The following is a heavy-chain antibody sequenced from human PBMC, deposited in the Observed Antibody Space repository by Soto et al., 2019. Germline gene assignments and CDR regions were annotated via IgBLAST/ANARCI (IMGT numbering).Heavy chain of an antibody. CDR3: ARDTPREYYYYYMDV. V-gene: IGHV1-18*01. Sequence: ASVKVSCKASGYTFTSYGISWVRQAPGQGLEWMGWISAYNGNTNYAQKLQGRVTMTTDTSTSTAYMELRSLRSDDTAVYYCARDTPREYYYYYMDVWGKGTTVTVSS. CDR1: GYTFTSYG. CDR2: ISAYNGNT. J-gene: IGHJ6*03. D-gene: IGHD1-26*01.